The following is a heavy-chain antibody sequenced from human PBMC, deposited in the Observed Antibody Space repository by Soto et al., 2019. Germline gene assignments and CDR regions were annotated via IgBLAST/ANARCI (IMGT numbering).Heavy chain of an antibody. CDR1: GGFVSSGSYY. Sequence: QVQLQQWGAGLLKPSETLSLTCAVYGGFVSSGSYYWSWIRQHPGKGLEWIGEMSHSGGTHFNPSLKSRATRAVDTSKNQCSLKMSSVTAADTALYYCARVERGTATTVVDAFDIWGPGTMVTVSS. D-gene: IGHD1-1*01. V-gene: IGHV4-34*01. CDR2: MSHSGGT. J-gene: IGHJ3*02. CDR3: ARVERGTATTVVDAFDI.